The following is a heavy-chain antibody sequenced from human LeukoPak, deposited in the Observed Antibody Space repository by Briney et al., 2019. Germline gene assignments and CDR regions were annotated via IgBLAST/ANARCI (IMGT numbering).Heavy chain of an antibody. CDR2: ISYDGSNK. V-gene: IGHV3-30*18. CDR1: GFTFSSYG. J-gene: IGHJ4*02. Sequence: GGSLRLSCAASGFTFSSYGMHWVRQAPGKGLEWVAVISYDGSNKYYADSVKGRFTISRDNSKNTLYLQMNSLRAEDTAVYYCAKVISCGGDCSHFDYWGQGTLVTVSS. D-gene: IGHD2-21*02. CDR3: AKVISCGGDCSHFDY.